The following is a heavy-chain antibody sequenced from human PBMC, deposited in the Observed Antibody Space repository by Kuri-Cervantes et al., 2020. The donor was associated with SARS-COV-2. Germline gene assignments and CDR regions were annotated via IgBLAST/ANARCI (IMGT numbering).Heavy chain of an antibody. J-gene: IGHJ6*02. CDR2: INHSGST. V-gene: IGHV4-34*01. CDR1: GGSLSGYY. Sequence: SETLSLTCAAYGGSLSGYYWSWIRQPPGKGLEWIGEINHSGSTNYNPSLKSRVTISVDTSKNQFSLNLKSVTAADTAVYFCARDNYYGSGSFSPYYGLDVWGQGTTVTVSS. D-gene: IGHD3-10*01. CDR3: ARDNYYGSGSFSPYYGLDV.